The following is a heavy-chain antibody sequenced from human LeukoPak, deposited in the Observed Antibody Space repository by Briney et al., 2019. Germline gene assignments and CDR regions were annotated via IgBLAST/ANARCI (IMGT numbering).Heavy chain of an antibody. V-gene: IGHV3-7*01. Sequence: GGSLRLSCAASGFTFSTHWMSWVRQAPGKGLEWVANIKQDGSEKYYVDSVKGRFTISRDNAKNSLYLQMNSLRVEDTVVYYCAREKHYYGSVVDYWGQGTLVTVSS. D-gene: IGHD3-10*01. CDR2: IKQDGSEK. J-gene: IGHJ4*02. CDR1: GFTFSTHW. CDR3: AREKHYYGSVVDY.